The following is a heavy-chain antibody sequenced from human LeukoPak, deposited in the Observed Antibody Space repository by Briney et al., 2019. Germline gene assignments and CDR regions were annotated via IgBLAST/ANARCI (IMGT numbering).Heavy chain of an antibody. CDR3: VRDRDIASADYYFDY. V-gene: IGHV3-30-3*01. J-gene: IGHJ4*02. D-gene: IGHD6-13*01. Sequence: PGGSLRLSCAASGFTFSSYPMHCVRQAPGKGLEWMAVMSYDGNNKHYADSVKGRFTISRDNSKNTLYLQMNSLRAEDTAVYFCVRDRDIASADYYFDYWGRGTLVTVSS. CDR1: GFTFSSYP. CDR2: MSYDGNNK.